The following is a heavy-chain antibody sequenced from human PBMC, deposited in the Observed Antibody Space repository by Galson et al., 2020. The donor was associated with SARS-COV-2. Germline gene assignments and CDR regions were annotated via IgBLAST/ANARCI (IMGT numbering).Heavy chain of an antibody. Sequence: GGSLRLSCAASGFPFSSYSFNWVRQPPGKGLEWVSSISAGSSYMYYAESVKGRFTISRDNAKNSLYLQMNSLRVEDTALYFCVRVGGMATTPSDYYYYGLDVWGQGTTVTVSS. V-gene: IGHV3-21*06. CDR3: VRVGGMATTPSDYYYYGLDV. CDR1: GFPFSSYS. CDR2: ISAGSSYM. J-gene: IGHJ6*02. D-gene: IGHD3-16*01.